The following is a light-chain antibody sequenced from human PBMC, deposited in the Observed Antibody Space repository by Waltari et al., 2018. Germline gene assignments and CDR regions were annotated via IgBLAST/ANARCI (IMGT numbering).Light chain of an antibody. V-gene: IGKV3D-20*02. CDR1: RSVSNTY. Sequence: EIVLTQSPGTLSLSPGERATLSCRASRSVSNTYLAWYQQKPGQAPRLLIYGTSTRATGIPARFSGSGYGTDFTLTISSLEAEDFAVYYCQHRDHWPPDATFGPGTKVDI. J-gene: IGKJ3*01. CDR2: GTS. CDR3: QHRDHWPPDAT.